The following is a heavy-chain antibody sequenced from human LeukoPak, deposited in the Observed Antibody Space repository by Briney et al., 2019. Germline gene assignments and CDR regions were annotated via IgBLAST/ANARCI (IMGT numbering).Heavy chain of an antibody. Sequence: SETLSLTCTVSGGSISSYYWSWIRQPPGKGLEWIGYIYYSGSTNYNPSLKSRVTISVDTSKNQFSLKLSSVTAADTAVYYCARPGVHSSSWLFDPWGQGTLVTVSS. V-gene: IGHV4-59*08. D-gene: IGHD6-13*01. CDR1: GGSISSYY. CDR2: IYYSGST. CDR3: ARPGVHSSSWLFDP. J-gene: IGHJ5*02.